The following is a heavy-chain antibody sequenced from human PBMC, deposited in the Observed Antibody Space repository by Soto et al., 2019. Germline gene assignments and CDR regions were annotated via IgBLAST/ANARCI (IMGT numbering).Heavy chain of an antibody. CDR2: IKSDGSST. CDR3: ARGIWLHYGMDG. V-gene: IGHV3-74*01. J-gene: IGHJ6*02. CDR1: GFTFSSYW. D-gene: IGHD5-18*01. Sequence: EVQLVESGGGLAQPGGSLRLSCAASGFTFSSYWMHWVRQAPGKGLVWVSRIKSDGSSTSDADSVTGRFTISRDNAKNTVYLQMTSLRVEDTAVYYCARGIWLHYGMDGWGQGTTVNVSS.